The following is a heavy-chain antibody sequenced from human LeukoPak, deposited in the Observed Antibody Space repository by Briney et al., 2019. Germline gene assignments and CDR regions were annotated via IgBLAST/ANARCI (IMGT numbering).Heavy chain of an antibody. CDR2: INAGNGNT. D-gene: IGHD5-12*01. CDR1: GYTFTSYA. J-gene: IGHJ4*02. Sequence: ASVTVSCKASGYTFTSYAVHWVRQAPGQRLEWMGWINAGNGNTKYSQKFQGRVTITRDTSASTAYMELSSLRSEDTAVYYCARVSKRGGYDWYFDYWGQGTLVTVSS. CDR3: ARVSKRGGYDWYFDY. V-gene: IGHV1-3*01.